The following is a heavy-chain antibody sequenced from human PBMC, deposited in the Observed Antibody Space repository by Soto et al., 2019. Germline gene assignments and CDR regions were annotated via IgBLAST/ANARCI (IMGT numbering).Heavy chain of an antibody. Sequence: SETLSLTCAVSGDSISRGGYSWTWIRQPPGKALEWIGNIYDSGSTSYNPSLKSRVTISVDTSKNQFSLRLTSVTAADTAVYFCARGSSSYYDYGMDVWGQGTTVTV. CDR3: ARGSSSYYDYGMDV. CDR2: IYDSGST. J-gene: IGHJ6*02. V-gene: IGHV4-30-2*01. CDR1: GDSISRGGYS. D-gene: IGHD6-6*01.